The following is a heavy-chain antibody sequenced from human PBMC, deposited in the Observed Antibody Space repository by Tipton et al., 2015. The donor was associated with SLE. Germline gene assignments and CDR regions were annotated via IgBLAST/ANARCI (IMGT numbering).Heavy chain of an antibody. Sequence: TLSLTCTVSGGSINDYYWNWIRQPPGKGLEFIGDIYYRGSTNYNPSLRSRVTISVDTSKNHFSLRLSSVTAADTAVYYCARGTGWESAFDFWGQGALVTVSS. V-gene: IGHV4-59*01. CDR3: ARGTGWESAFDF. CDR1: GGSINDYY. D-gene: IGHD6-19*01. J-gene: IGHJ4*02. CDR2: IYYRGST.